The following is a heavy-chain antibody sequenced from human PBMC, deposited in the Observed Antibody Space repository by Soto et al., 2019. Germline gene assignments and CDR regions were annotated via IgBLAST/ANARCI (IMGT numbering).Heavy chain of an antibody. CDR1: GGTFSSYA. Sequence: SVKVSCKASGGTFSSYAISWVRQAPGQGLEWMGGIIPIFGTANYAQKFQDRVTITADESTSTAYMELSSLRSEDTAVYYCARDIIYYDSSGYYCDWGQGTLVTVSS. J-gene: IGHJ4*02. CDR3: ARDIIYYDSSGYYCD. D-gene: IGHD3-22*01. V-gene: IGHV1-69*13. CDR2: IIPIFGTA.